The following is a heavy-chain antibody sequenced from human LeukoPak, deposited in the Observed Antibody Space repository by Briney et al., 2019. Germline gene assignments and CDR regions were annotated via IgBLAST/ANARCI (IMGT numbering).Heavy chain of an antibody. CDR1: GFTFSGYA. Sequence: GGSLRLSCAASGFTFSGYAMKWARQAPGKGLEWVSSISGGSSYIYYADSVKGRFTISRDNAKNSLYLQMNSLRAEDTAVYYCARDDTSGGWYEIGNWGQGTLVTVFS. J-gene: IGHJ4*02. V-gene: IGHV3-21*04. CDR2: ISGGSSYI. D-gene: IGHD6-19*01. CDR3: ARDDTSGGWYEIGN.